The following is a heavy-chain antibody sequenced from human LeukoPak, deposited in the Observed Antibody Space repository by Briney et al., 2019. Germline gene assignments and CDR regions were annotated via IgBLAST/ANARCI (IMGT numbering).Heavy chain of an antibody. CDR1: GFTFDDYG. J-gene: IGHJ4*02. D-gene: IGHD6-13*01. CDR3: ARDTGIAAAGTVY. CDR2: INWNGGST. V-gene: IGHV3-20*01. Sequence: GGSLRLSCAASGFTFDDYGMSWVRQAPGKGLEWVSGINWNGGSTVYADSVKGRFTISRDNAKNSLYLQMNSLRAQDTALYHCARDTGIAAAGTVYWGQGTLVTVSS.